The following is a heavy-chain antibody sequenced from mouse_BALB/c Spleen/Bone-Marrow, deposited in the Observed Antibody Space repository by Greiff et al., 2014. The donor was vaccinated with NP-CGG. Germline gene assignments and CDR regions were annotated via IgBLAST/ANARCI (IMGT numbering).Heavy chain of an antibody. Sequence: EVQRVESGGGLVKPGGSLKLSCAASGFTFSDYCMYWVRQTPEKRLEWVATISDGGGYTYYPDSVWGRFTISRDNAKNNLYLQMSSLKSEDTAMYYCARSGERYGAMDYWGQGTSVTVFS. CDR1: GFTFSDYC. CDR3: ARSGERYGAMDY. CDR2: ISDGGGYT. J-gene: IGHJ4*01. V-gene: IGHV5-4*02. D-gene: IGHD2-10*02.